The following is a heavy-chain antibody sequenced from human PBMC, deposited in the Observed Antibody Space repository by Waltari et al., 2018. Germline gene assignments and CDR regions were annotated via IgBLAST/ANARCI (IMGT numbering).Heavy chain of an antibody. Sequence: QVQLQESGPGLVKPSETLSLTCTVSGGSISSYYWSWIRQPPGKGLEWIGYIYYSGSTNYNPSLKSRVTISVDTSKNQFSLKLSSVTAADTAVYYCARGYSGYDWCDYWGQGTLVTVSS. D-gene: IGHD5-12*01. CDR2: IYYSGST. V-gene: IGHV4-59*01. CDR3: ARGYSGYDWCDY. CDR1: GGSISSYY. J-gene: IGHJ4*02.